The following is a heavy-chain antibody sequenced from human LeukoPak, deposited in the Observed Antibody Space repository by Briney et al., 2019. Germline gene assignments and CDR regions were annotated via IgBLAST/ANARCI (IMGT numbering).Heavy chain of an antibody. Sequence: GESLKISCNASGYSFGIYWIGCVRQMPGKGLEWIGIIYPSDSDTRYSPSFQGQVTISADQSFSTTYLQWSSLKAADTAMYYCARRSGVGAETYYLDYWGQGALVTVSS. CDR3: ARRSGVGAETYYLDY. V-gene: IGHV5-51*01. CDR1: GYSFGIYW. CDR2: IYPSDSDT. J-gene: IGHJ4*02. D-gene: IGHD2-15*01.